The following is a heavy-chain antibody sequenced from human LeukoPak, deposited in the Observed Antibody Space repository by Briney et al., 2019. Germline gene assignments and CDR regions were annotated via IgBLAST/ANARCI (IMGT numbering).Heavy chain of an antibody. J-gene: IGHJ4*02. CDR1: GFTFSDAW. Sequence: GGSLRLSCVASGFTFSDAWMSWVRQAPGKGLEWVGRIKSKIDGGTIDYGAPVKGRFAISRDDSRNTLYLQMNSLKTEDTAVYYCTTRRQDGCWGQGTLVTVS. D-gene: IGHD6-25*01. CDR2: IKSKIDGGTI. V-gene: IGHV3-15*01. CDR3: TTRRQDGC.